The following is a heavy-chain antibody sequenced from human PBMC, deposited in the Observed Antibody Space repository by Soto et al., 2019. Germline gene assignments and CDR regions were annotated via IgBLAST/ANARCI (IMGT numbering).Heavy chain of an antibody. D-gene: IGHD6-19*01. CDR3: AREAIAVLNWFDP. J-gene: IGHJ5*02. CDR2: ISSSSSTI. V-gene: IGHV3-48*02. Sequence: GGSLRLSCAASGFTFSSYSMNWARQAPGKGLEWVSYISSSSSTIYYADSVKGRFTISRDNAKNSLYLQMNSLRDEDTAVYYCAREAIAVLNWFDPWGQGTLVTVSS. CDR1: GFTFSSYS.